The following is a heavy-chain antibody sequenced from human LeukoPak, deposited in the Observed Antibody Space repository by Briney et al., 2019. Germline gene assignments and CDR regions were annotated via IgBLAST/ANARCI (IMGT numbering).Heavy chain of an antibody. V-gene: IGHV4-38-2*02. Sequence: PSETLSLTCTVSGYSISSGYYWGWIRPPPGKGLEWIGSIYHSGSTYYNPSLKSRVTISVDTSKNQFSLKLSSVTAADTAVYYCARVNFIPGTLHSDYWGQGALVTVSS. CDR3: ARVNFIPGTLHSDY. D-gene: IGHD1-7*01. CDR2: IYHSGST. CDR1: GYSISSGYY. J-gene: IGHJ4*02.